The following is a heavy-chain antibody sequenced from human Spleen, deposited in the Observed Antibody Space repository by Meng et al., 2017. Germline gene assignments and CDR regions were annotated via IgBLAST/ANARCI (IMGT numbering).Heavy chain of an antibody. J-gene: IGHJ4*02. V-gene: IGHV4-4*02. CDR1: GASISHSNW. CDR3: ARGPTYGGYYFDY. Sequence: SETLSLTCAVSGASISHSNWWCWVRQPPGKGLQWIGDIYHSGTTHYNPSLKSRFNMSVDKSKNQFSLRLSSVTAADTAVYYCARGPTYGGYYFDYRGQGTLVTVSS. D-gene: IGHD3-16*01. CDR2: IYHSGTT.